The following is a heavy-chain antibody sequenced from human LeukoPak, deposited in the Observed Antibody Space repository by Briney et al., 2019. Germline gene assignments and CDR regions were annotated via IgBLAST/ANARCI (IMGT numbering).Heavy chain of an antibody. J-gene: IGHJ5*02. D-gene: IGHD6-13*01. Sequence: SETLSLTCTVSGGSISNYYWSWIRQPPGKGLEWIGYISYSGSTNYNASLTSRVTISLDTSKNQFSLKLSSVTAADTAVYYCARGGQRLVRSWFDPWGQGTLVIVSS. V-gene: IGHV4-59*01. CDR3: ARGGQRLVRSWFDP. CDR1: GGSISNYY. CDR2: ISYSGST.